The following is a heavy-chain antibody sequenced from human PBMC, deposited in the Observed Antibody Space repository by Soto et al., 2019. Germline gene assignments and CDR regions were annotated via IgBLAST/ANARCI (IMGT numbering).Heavy chain of an antibody. Sequence: VQLVQSGAEVKKPGSSVKVSCKASGGTFSSYAISWVRQAPGQGLEWMGGIIPIFGTANYAQKFQGRVTITADESTSTAYMELSSLRSEDTAVYYCASGVFWGSGWYYYYGMDVWGQGTTVTVSS. CDR2: IIPIFGTA. CDR1: GGTFSSYA. J-gene: IGHJ6*02. CDR3: ASGVFWGSGWYYYYGMDV. D-gene: IGHD2-8*01. V-gene: IGHV1-69*01.